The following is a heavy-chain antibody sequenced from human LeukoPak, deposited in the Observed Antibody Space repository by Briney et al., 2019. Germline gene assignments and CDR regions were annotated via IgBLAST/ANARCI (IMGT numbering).Heavy chain of an antibody. V-gene: IGHV3-7*01. CDR1: GFTFSTYW. CDR2: IKQDGSEN. D-gene: IGHD2-2*01. J-gene: IGHJ4*02. Sequence: GGSLRISCAASGFTFSTYWMSWVRQAPGKGLEWVANIKQDGSENYYVDSVKGRFTISRDNAKNSLYLQMNSVRAEDTAMYYCASTRCTGTSCYLPILDWGQGILVTVSS. CDR3: ASTRCTGTSCYLPILD.